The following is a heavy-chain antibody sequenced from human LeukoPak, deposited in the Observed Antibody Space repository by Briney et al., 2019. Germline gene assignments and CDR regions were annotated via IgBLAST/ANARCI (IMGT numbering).Heavy chain of an antibody. Sequence: PGGSLRLSCAASGFTFSSYWMHWVRQAPGKGLVWVSRINSDGSSTSYADSVKGRFTISRDNAKNTLYLQMNSLRAEDTAVYYCAKVPNSSGYGVDTKDYWGQGTLVTVSS. V-gene: IGHV3-74*01. CDR1: GFTFSSYW. CDR2: INSDGSST. J-gene: IGHJ4*02. CDR3: AKVPNSSGYGVDTKDY. D-gene: IGHD3-22*01.